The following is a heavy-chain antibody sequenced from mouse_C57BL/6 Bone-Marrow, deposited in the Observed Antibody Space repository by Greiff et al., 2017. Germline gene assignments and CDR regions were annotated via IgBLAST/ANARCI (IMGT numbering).Heavy chain of an antibody. CDR3: ARSYAMDY. CDR2: IRNKANGYTT. J-gene: IGHJ4*01. V-gene: IGHV7-3*01. CDR1: GFTFTDYY. Sequence: EVQVVESGGGLVQPGGSLSLSCAASGFTFTDYYMSWVRQPPGKALEWLGFIRNKANGYTTEYSASVKGLFTISRDKSQSILYLQMNALRAEDSATYYCARSYAMDYWGQGTSVTVSS.